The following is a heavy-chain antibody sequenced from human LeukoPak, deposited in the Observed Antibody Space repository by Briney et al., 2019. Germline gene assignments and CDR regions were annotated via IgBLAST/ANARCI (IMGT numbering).Heavy chain of an antibody. Sequence: GGSLRLSCAASGFTFSSYAMSWVRQAPGEGLEWVSAISGSGGSTYYADSVKGRFTISRDNSKNTLYLQMNSLRAEDTAVYYCANEHPYYYDSSGYLYYFDYWGQGTLVTVSS. CDR2: ISGSGGST. J-gene: IGHJ4*02. V-gene: IGHV3-23*01. D-gene: IGHD3-22*01. CDR3: ANEHPYYYDSSGYLYYFDY. CDR1: GFTFSSYA.